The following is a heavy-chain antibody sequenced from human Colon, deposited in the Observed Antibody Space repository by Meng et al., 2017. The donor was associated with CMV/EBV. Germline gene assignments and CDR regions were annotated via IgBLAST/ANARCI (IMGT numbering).Heavy chain of an antibody. Sequence: GESLKISCAASGLTFSDNYMSWIRQAPGKGLEWLSYISYSGTTIYYAGSVEGRFTVSRDNAKNSLYLQMDSLRAEDTAVYYCARGGEMNHDYWGQGTLVTVSS. V-gene: IGHV3-11*01. CDR1: GLTFSDNY. D-gene: IGHD1-14*01. CDR3: ARGGEMNHDY. J-gene: IGHJ4*02. CDR2: ISYSGTTI.